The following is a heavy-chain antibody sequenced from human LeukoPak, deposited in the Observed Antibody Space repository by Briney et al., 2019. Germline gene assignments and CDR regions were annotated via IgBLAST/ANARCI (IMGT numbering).Heavy chain of an antibody. D-gene: IGHD2-15*01. CDR2: INHSGST. J-gene: IGHJ4*02. CDR3: AVGYCSGGSCYSGY. Sequence: PSETLSLTCAVYGGSFSGYYWSWLRQPPGKGLEWIGEINHSGSTNYNPSLKSRVTISVDTSKNQFSLKLSSVTAADTAVYYCAVGYCSGGSCYSGYWGQGTLVTVSS. V-gene: IGHV4-34*01. CDR1: GGSFSGYY.